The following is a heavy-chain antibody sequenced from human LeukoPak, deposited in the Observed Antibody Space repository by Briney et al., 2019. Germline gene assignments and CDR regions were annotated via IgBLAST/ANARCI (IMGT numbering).Heavy chain of an antibody. V-gene: IGHV4-4*02. D-gene: IGHD5-24*01. CDR1: GGSISSSNW. CDR2: IYHSGST. J-gene: IGHJ4*02. CDR3: ATSRDGYPLGYFDY. Sequence: SGTLSLTCAVSGGSISSSNWWSWVRQPPGKGLAWIGEIYHSGSTNYNPSLKSRVTISVDKSKNQFSLKLSSVTAADTAVYYCATSRDGYPLGYFDYWGQGTLVTVSS.